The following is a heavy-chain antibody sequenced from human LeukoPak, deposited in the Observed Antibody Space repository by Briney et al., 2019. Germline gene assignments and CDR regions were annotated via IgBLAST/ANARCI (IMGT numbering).Heavy chain of an antibody. V-gene: IGHV1-2*02. D-gene: IGHD6-13*01. Sequence: ASVKVSCKASGYTFTGYYMHWVRQAPGQGLEWMGWINPNSGGTNYAQKFQGRVSMTEDTSTDTTYMELSSLRSEDTAVYYCAATGPYSNSWCDYWGQGTLVTVSS. CDR3: AATGPYSNSWCDY. CDR1: GYTFTGYY. CDR2: INPNSGGT. J-gene: IGHJ4*02.